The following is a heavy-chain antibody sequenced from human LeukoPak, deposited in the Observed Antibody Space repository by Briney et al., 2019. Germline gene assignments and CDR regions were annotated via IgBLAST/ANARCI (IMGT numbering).Heavy chain of an antibody. CDR1: GVSISSGTYY. D-gene: IGHD1-26*01. J-gene: IGHJ3*02. Sequence: SETLSLTCTVSGVSISSGTYYWSWIRQHPEKGLEWIGYIYHSGTTDYNPSLKSRLAISIDKSNNQFSLNLYSVTAADTAVYCCAGEKWETVFAFDIWGQGTVVTVSS. CDR3: AGEKWETVFAFDI. CDR2: IYHSGTT. V-gene: IGHV4-31*03.